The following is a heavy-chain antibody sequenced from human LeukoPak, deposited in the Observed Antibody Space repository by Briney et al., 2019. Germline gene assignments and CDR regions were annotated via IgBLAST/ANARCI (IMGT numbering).Heavy chain of an antibody. CDR1: GFTLSSYE. CDR2: ISSSGSTI. V-gene: IGHV3-48*03. D-gene: IGHD4-11*01. Sequence: PGGSLRLSCAVSGFTLSSYEMNWVRQAPGKGPEWVSYISSSGSTIYYADSVKGRFTISRDNAKNSLILQMNSLRGEDTAVYYCAKDDYSNYGYFDYWGQGTLVTVSS. J-gene: IGHJ4*02. CDR3: AKDDYSNYGYFDY.